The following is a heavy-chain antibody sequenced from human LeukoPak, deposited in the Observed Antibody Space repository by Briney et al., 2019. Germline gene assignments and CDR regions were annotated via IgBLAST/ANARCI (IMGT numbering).Heavy chain of an antibody. Sequence: PGGPLRLSCAASGFTFSNNWMTWVRQAPGRGLEWVANIKEDGSEQYYVDSVKGRFTISRDNAKNSVYLQMNSLRAEDTAVYYCARKLGIGGYFDLWGRGTLVTVSS. V-gene: IGHV3-7*01. CDR1: GFTFSNNW. D-gene: IGHD7-27*01. CDR2: IKEDGSEQ. CDR3: ARKLGIGGYFDL. J-gene: IGHJ2*01.